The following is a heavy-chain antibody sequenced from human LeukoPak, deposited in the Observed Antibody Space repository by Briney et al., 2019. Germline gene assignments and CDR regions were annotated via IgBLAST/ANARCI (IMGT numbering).Heavy chain of an antibody. J-gene: IGHJ4*02. CDR2: ISAYNGNT. CDR3: AKYLVGYVVAGTGADY. CDR1: RYTVTSYG. V-gene: IGHV1-18*01. Sequence: ASVEVSGKAFRYTVTSYGISWGRQAPGQGVEWMGGISAYNGNTNYAQKLQGSVTMTTDTSTGTAYMALRSLRSDDTAVYSCAKYLVGYVVAGTGADYWGQGTLVTVSS. D-gene: IGHD6-19*01.